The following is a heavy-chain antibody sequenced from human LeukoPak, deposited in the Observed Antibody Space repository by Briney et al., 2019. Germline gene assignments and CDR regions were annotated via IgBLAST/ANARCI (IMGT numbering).Heavy chain of an antibody. CDR3: AKDIGNYVWFFDL. D-gene: IGHD4-11*01. CDR1: GFDFSSYA. CDR2: ISGGDDST. V-gene: IGHV3-23*01. Sequence: GGSLRLSCAASGFDFSSYAMTWVRQAPGKGLEWVSSISGGDDSTYSADSVKGRFTISRDNSKKTVFPQMNSLRAEDTAVYFCAKDIGNYVWFFDLGGRGTLVPV. J-gene: IGHJ2*01.